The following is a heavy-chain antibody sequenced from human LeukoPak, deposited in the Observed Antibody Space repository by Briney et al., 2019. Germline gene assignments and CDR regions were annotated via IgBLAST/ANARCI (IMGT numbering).Heavy chain of an antibody. CDR1: GDSISSYH. CDR3: ARGSGIFAGHPRDVYLFEP. D-gene: IGHD3-3*01. V-gene: IGHV4-59*01. J-gene: IGHJ5*02. CDR2: IQYSGST. Sequence: SETLSLTCTVSGDSISSYHWSWIRQPPGKGLEWIGYIQYSGSTNYNPSLKSRVTLSVDTSQNQFSLKLSSVTAADTAVYYCARGSGIFAGHPRDVYLFEPWGQGTLVTVSS.